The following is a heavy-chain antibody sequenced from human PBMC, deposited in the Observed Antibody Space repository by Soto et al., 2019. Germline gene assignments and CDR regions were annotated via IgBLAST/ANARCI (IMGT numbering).Heavy chain of an antibody. Sequence: EVQLVESGGDLVQPGGSLRLSCVASGFTFNTYWMSWVRQAPGKGLEWVANIKEDGSDKYYVDSVKGRFTISRDNAKNLLYLQMNSLGAGETAMYYCARFTRGSSSDYWGQGTLVTVSS. V-gene: IGHV3-7*01. CDR2: IKEDGSDK. CDR3: ARFTRGSSSDY. CDR1: GFTFNTYW. D-gene: IGHD6-13*01. J-gene: IGHJ4*02.